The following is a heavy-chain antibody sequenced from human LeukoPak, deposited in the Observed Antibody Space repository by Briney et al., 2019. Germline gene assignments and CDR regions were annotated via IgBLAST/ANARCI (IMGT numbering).Heavy chain of an antibody. CDR2: ISGYNGNT. J-gene: IGHJ4*02. CDR1: GYTFSSYG. V-gene: IGHV1-18*01. D-gene: IGHD3-10*01. CDR3: ARRSKILLALDF. Sequence: ASVKVSCKASGYTFSSYGISWVRQAPGQGLEWMGWISGYNGNTNYAQKLQGRVTMTTETSTSTAYMDLRSLRSDDTAVYYCARRSKILLALDFWGQGTLVTVSS.